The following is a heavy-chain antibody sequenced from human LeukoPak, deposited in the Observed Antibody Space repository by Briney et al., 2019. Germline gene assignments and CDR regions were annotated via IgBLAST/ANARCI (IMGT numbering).Heavy chain of an antibody. CDR2: ITGSGGNT. D-gene: IGHD5-12*01. CDR1: GFTFSNYA. V-gene: IGHV3-23*01. CDR3: ATLMRGPIGYVGYGGEDY. Sequence: PGGSLRLSCAASGFTFSNYAMTWVRQAPGMGLLWVAAITGSGGNTYYADSVKGRFTISRDNSKSTLYLQMNSLRAEDTAVYYCATLMRGPIGYVGYGGEDYWGQGTLVSVSS. J-gene: IGHJ4*02.